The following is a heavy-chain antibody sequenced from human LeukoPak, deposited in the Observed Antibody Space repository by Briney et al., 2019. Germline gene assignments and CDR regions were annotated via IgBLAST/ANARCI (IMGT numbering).Heavy chain of an antibody. J-gene: IGHJ5*02. CDR1: GYTFTTYA. CDR2: INAANGHT. V-gene: IGHV1-3*01. D-gene: IGHD2-15*01. Sequence: ASVKVSCKTPGYTFTTYAMHWVRQAPGQGLEYMGWINAANGHTKYSQKFRGRVTFTTDTSASTAYMDLSSLTSEDTAVYYCARPYIANRDWLDPWGQGTLVTVSS. CDR3: ARPYIANRDWLDP.